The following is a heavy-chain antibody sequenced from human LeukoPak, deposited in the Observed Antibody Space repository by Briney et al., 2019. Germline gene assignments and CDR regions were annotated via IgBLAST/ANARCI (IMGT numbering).Heavy chain of an antibody. V-gene: IGHV3-48*01. CDR3: ARVLGSGHDY. CDR2: ISSSSSPI. J-gene: IGHJ4*02. Sequence: GGSLRLSCAASGFTFSSYSMNWDRQAPGKGLEWVSYISSSSSPIYYADSVKGRFTISRDNAKDSPYLQMSSLRAEDTAVYYCARVLGSGHDYWGQGTLVTVSS. CDR1: GFTFSSYS. D-gene: IGHD3-3*01.